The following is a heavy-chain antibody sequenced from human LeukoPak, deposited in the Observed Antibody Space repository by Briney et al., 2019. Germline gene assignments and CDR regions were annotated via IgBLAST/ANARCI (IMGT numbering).Heavy chain of an antibody. Sequence: GGSLRLSCAASGFTFTNYAMSWVRQAPGKGLEWVSGISGNGGDTYYAASVKGRFTISRDNSKKTMNLQMNSLRAEDTALYYCARDDGAYSSSWYDFDYWGQGTLVTVSS. J-gene: IGHJ4*02. CDR1: GFTFTNYA. D-gene: IGHD6-13*01. CDR2: ISGNGGDT. CDR3: ARDDGAYSSSWYDFDY. V-gene: IGHV3-23*01.